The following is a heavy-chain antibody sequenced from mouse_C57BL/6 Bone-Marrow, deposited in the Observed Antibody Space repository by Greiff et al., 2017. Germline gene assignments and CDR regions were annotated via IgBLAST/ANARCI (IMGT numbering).Heavy chain of an antibody. CDR1: GYSFTGYY. CDR3: ARERLRYYAMDY. D-gene: IGHD2-4*01. J-gene: IGHJ4*01. CDR2: INPSTGGT. V-gene: IGHV1-43*01. Sequence: EVHLVESGPELVKPGASVKISCKASGYSFTGYYMHWVKQSSEKSLEWIGEINPSTGGTSYNQKFKGKATLTVDKSSSTAYMQLKSLTSEDSAVYYCARERLRYYAMDYWGQGTSGTVSS.